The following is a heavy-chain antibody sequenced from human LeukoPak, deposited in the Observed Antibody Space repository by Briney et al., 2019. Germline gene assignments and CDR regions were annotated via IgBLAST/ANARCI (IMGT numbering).Heavy chain of an antibody. V-gene: IGHV1-46*01. J-gene: IGHJ4*02. CDR2: INPSGGST. CDR3: ARVFSRAGDFDY. CDR1: GYTFTSYY. Sequence: ASVKVSCXASGYTFTSYYMHWVRQVPGQGLEWMGIINPSGGSTSYAQKFQGRVTMTRDTSTSTVYMELSSLRSEDTAVYYCARVFSRAGDFDYWGQGTLVTVSS. D-gene: IGHD6-19*01.